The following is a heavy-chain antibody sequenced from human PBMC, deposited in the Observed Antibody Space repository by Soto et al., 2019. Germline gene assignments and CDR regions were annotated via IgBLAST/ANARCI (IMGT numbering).Heavy chain of an antibody. Sequence: SETLSLTCTVSGGSVSSGSCYWSWIRQPPGKGLEWIGYIYYSGSTNYNPSLKSRVTISVDTSKNQFSLKLSSVTAADTAVYYCARGGSYYWISIWFDPWGQGTMVTVSS. CDR1: GGSVSSGSCY. J-gene: IGHJ5*02. D-gene: IGHD1-26*01. CDR3: ARGGSYYWISIWFDP. V-gene: IGHV4-61*01. CDR2: IYYSGST.